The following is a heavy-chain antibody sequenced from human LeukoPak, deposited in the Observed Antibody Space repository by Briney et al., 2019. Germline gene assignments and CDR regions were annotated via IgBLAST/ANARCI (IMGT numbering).Heavy chain of an antibody. D-gene: IGHD2-15*01. CDR1: GYTFPSYW. CDR2: IYPDDSDT. V-gene: IGHV5-51*01. J-gene: IGHJ4*02. Sequence: GESLKISCKGSGYTFPSYWIGWVRQMPGKGLEWMGIIYPDDSDTRYSPSFQGQVTISADKSISTAYLQWSSLKASDTAMYYCARRYCSGRNCYYFDYWGQGTLVTVSS. CDR3: ARRYCSGRNCYYFDY.